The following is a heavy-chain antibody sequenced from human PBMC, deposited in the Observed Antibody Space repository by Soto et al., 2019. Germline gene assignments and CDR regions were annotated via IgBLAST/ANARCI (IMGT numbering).Heavy chain of an antibody. CDR2: IYSGGST. CDR1: GGAISGRSNY. V-gene: IGHV4-39*01. J-gene: IGHJ4*02. D-gene: IGHD3-9*01. Sequence: SETLSLTCAVSGGAISGRSNYWGWIRQPPGKGLEYIGSIYSGGSTYYNPSLKSRVTLSVDATQNQFSLRLTSVTAADTAVYYCARRHSATWLCDFWGLGTLVTVSS. CDR3: ARRHSATWLCDF.